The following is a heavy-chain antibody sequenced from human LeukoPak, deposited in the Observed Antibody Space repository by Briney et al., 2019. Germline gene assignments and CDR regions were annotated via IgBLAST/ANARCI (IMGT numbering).Heavy chain of an antibody. Sequence: GGSLRLSCAASGFTFSSYSMNWVRQAPGKGLEWVSSISSSSSYIYYADSVKGRFTISRDNAKNSLYQQMNSLRAEDTAVYYCARDLGGYDSSGYYAGRVYWGQGTLVTVSS. CDR1: GFTFSSYS. D-gene: IGHD3-22*01. J-gene: IGHJ4*02. CDR3: ARDLGGYDSSGYYAGRVY. CDR2: ISSSSSYI. V-gene: IGHV3-21*01.